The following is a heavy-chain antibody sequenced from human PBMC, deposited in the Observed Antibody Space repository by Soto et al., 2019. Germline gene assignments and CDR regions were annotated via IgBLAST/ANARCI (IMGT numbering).Heavy chain of an antibody. CDR3: TIYCPTASCHIRYGMDV. CDR1: GFTFSSYA. V-gene: IGHV3-23*01. Sequence: EVQLLESGGGLVQPGGSLRLSCAASGFTFSSYAMTWVRQAPGKGLEWVSTISGSGGTTYYADSVRGRFTISRDNSKNTLYLQMTTLRAEETALYSCTIYCPTASCHIRYGMDVWGQGTTVTVSS. CDR2: ISGSGGTT. D-gene: IGHD2-2*02. J-gene: IGHJ6*02.